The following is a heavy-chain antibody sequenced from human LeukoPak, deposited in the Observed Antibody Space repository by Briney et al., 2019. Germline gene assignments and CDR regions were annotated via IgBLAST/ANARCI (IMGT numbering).Heavy chain of an antibody. CDR1: GFTFSSYG. Sequence: GRSLRLSCAASGFTFSSYGMHWVRQAPGKGLEWVAVISYDRSNKYYVDSVKGRVTIYRANSKNTLYLQMNSLRAEDTAVYYCAQGVGVAGTPLDYWGQGTLVTVSS. CDR3: AQGVGVAGTPLDY. V-gene: IGHV3-30*18. D-gene: IGHD6-19*01. CDR2: ISYDRSNK. J-gene: IGHJ4*02.